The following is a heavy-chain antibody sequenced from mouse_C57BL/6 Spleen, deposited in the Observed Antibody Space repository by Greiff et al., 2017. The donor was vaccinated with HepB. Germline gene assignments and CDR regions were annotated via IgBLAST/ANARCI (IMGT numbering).Heavy chain of an antibody. D-gene: IGHD2-5*01. CDR3: ARGVYSNYDYAMDY. J-gene: IGHJ4*01. CDR1: GYTFTDYN. Sequence: VQLQQSGPELVKPGASVKIPCKASGYTFTDYNMDWVKQSHGKSLEWIGDINPNNGGTIYNQKFKGKATLTVDKSSSTAYMELRSLTSEDTAVYYCARGVYSNYDYAMDYWGQGTSVTVSS. CDR2: INPNNGGT. V-gene: IGHV1-18*01.